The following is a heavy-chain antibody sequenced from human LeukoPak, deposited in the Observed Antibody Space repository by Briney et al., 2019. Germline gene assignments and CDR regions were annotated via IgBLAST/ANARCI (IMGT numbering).Heavy chain of an antibody. CDR1: GGSISSYY. CDR2: IYYSGST. D-gene: IGHD3-10*01. J-gene: IGHJ4*02. Sequence: SETLSLTCTVSGGSISSYYWSWIRQPPGKGLEWIGYIYYSGSTNYNPSLKSRVTISVDTSKNQFSLKLSSVTAADTAVYYCARGVYGPRYFGYWGQVTLVTVSS. V-gene: IGHV4-59*01. CDR3: ARGVYGPRYFGY.